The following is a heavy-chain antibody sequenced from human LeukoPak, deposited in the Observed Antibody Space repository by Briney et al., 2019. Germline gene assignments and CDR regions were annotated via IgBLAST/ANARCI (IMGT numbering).Heavy chain of an antibody. CDR3: ARGSYGWFDP. CDR1: GGSISSGGYY. CDR2: IYHSGST. J-gene: IGHJ5*02. D-gene: IGHD1-26*01. V-gene: IGHV4-30-2*02. Sequence: SQTLSLTCTVSGGSISSGGYYWSWIRQPPGKGLEWIGYIYHSGSTYYNPSLKSRVTISVDSSKNQVSLKLNSVTAADTAIYYCARGSYGWFDPWGQGTLVTVSS.